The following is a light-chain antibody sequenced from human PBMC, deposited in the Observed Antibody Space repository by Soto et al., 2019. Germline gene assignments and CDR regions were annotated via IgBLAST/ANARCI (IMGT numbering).Light chain of an antibody. J-gene: IGKJ1*01. CDR3: QQYVSSVT. CDR1: QSVDSSF. Sequence: EIVLTQSPGSLSLSPGERATLSCRASQSVDSSFFAWYQKKPGQAPRLLIYCASKRATGIPDRFSGSGSGTNFTLTISRLEPEDFAVYYCQQYVSSVTFGQGTKVEIK. CDR2: CAS. V-gene: IGKV3-20*01.